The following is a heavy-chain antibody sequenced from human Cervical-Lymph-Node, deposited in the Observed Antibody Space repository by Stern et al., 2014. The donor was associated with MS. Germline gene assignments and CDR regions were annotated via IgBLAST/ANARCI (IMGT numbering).Heavy chain of an antibody. CDR2: IVVGSGNT. V-gene: IGHV1-58*01. Sequence: VQLVESGPEVKKPGTSVKVSCKASGFTFTSSAVQWVRQARGQRLEWVGWIVVGSGNTNYAQKFPGSRTLTTDSPSHTPSIELSSLRSEDTAVYYCAAEPMYYSDSVGAFDIWGQGTMVTVSS. CDR1: GFTFTSSA. D-gene: IGHD3-22*01. J-gene: IGHJ3*02. CDR3: AAEPMYYSDSVGAFDI.